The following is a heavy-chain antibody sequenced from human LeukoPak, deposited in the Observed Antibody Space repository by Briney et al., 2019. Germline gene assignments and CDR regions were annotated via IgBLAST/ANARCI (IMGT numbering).Heavy chain of an antibody. J-gene: IGHJ3*02. CDR1: AFTFSDYY. V-gene: IGHV3-11*05. D-gene: IGHD1-14*01. CDR3: ARGRMRAGNDAFDI. CDR2: ISSSSSYT. Sequence: PGGSLRLSCAASAFTFSDYYMSWIRQAPGKGLEWVSYISSSSSYTNYADSVKGRFTISRDNAKNSLYLQMNSLRAEDTAVYYCARGRMRAGNDAFDIWGQGTMVTVSS.